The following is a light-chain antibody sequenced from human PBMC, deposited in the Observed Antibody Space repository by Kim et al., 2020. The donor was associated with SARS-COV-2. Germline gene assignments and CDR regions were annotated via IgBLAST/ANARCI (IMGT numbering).Light chain of an antibody. CDR3: QQYSNWPLS. CDR1: QTISTN. CDR2: AAS. Sequence: VSPGEGGTLFCRASQTISTNLAWYQQIPGRPPRLLIHAASIRAVGVPARFSGSGSGTEFTLTISSLQSEDFAVYYCQQYSNWPLSFGGGTKVDIK. V-gene: IGKV3-15*01. J-gene: IGKJ4*01.